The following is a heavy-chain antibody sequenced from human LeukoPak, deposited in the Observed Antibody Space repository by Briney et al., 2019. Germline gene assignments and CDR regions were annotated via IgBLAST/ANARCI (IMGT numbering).Heavy chain of an antibody. J-gene: IGHJ5*01. V-gene: IGHV3-64*01. Sequence: GGSLRLSCAASGFTFSNHGSYWVRQAPGKGREYVSAISSNGGSTYYANSVKGKFTISRDNSKNTVYLQMGSLRAEDMAIYYCARAALGGGWYAFWGQGTLVTVSS. CDR2: ISSNGGST. D-gene: IGHD2-21*01. CDR1: GFTFSNHG. CDR3: ARAALGGGWYAF.